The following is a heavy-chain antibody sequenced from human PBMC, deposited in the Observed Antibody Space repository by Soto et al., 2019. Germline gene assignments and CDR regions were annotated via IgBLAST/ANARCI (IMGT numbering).Heavy chain of an antibody. D-gene: IGHD4-4*01. CDR3: ARLQPTVTTPGFDY. Sequence: GGSLRLSCAASGFTFISYSMNWVRQAPGKGLEWVSYISSSSSTIYYADSVKGRFTISRDNAKNSLYLQMNSLRAEDTAVYYCARLQPTVTTPGFDYWGQGTLVTVSS. V-gene: IGHV3-48*01. J-gene: IGHJ4*02. CDR2: ISSSSSTI. CDR1: GFTFISYS.